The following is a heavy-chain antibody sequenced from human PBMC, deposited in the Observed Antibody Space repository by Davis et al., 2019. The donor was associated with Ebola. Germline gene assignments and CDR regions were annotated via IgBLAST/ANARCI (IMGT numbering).Heavy chain of an antibody. V-gene: IGHV4-31*03. CDR2: IYYSGST. Sequence: SETLSLTCTVSGGFISSGGYYWSWIRQHPGKGLEWIGYIYYSGSTYYNPSLKSRVTISVDTSKNQFSLKLSSVTAADTAVYYCAKDLSLYWNYYYYGMDVWGQGTTVTVSS. CDR3: AKDLSLYWNYYYYGMDV. D-gene: IGHD2-15*01. CDR1: GGFISSGGYY. J-gene: IGHJ6*02.